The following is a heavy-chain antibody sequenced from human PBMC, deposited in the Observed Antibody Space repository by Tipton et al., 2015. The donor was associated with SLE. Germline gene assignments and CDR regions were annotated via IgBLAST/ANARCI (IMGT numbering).Heavy chain of an antibody. V-gene: IGHV4-61*02. Sequence: TLSLTCTVSGDSISTGNYYWSWIRQPAGKGLEWIGRIYPTMSTNYNPSLKSQVTMSVDTSKNQFSLKLSSVTAADTAVYYCARTQYTFGGVIAPFDYWGQGTLVTVSS. J-gene: IGHJ4*02. CDR3: ARTQYTFGGVIAPFDY. CDR2: IYPTMST. CDR1: GDSISTGNYY. D-gene: IGHD3-16*02.